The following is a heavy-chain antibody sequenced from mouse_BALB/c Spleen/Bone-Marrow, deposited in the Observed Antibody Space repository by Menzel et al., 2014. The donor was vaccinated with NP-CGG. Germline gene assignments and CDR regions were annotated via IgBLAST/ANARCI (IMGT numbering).Heavy chain of an antibody. D-gene: IGHD2-14*01. V-gene: IGHV1S127*01. Sequence: QVQLQQPGAELVKPGASVKMSCKASGYTFTSYWMHWVKQRPGQGLEWIGVIDPSDSYTSYNQKFKGKATLTVDTSSSTAYMQLSSLTSEDSAVYYCTIYYRSFAYWGQGTLVTVFA. J-gene: IGHJ3*01. CDR2: IDPSDSYT. CDR1: GYTFTSYW. CDR3: TIYYRSFAY.